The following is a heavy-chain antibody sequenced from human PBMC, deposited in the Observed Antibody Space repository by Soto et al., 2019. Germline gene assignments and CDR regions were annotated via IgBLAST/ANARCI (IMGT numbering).Heavy chain of an antibody. Sequence: QVQLVQSGAEVKKPGSSVKVSCKASGGTFSSYAISWVRQAPGQGLEWMGGIIPIFGTANYAQKFQGRVTITADQFTSTAYMELSSLRSEEPAVYYCARSYCSSTSCHGWFCPWGQGTLVTVSS. CDR3: ARSYCSSTSCHGWFCP. D-gene: IGHD2-2*01. J-gene: IGHJ5*02. V-gene: IGHV1-69*01. CDR1: GGTFSSYA. CDR2: IIPIFGTA.